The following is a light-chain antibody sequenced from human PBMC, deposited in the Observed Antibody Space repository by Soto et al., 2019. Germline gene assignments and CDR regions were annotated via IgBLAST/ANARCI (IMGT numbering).Light chain of an antibody. CDR2: DAS. CDR3: LQNVNYPP. Sequence: DIQMTQSPSTLSASGGDRVTITCRASQSISTWLAWYQQRPGKAPKLLIYDASSLESGVPSRFTGRGSGTKSTLTLSSQQPDYSATCYCLQNVNYPPFGQGTKVEI. V-gene: IGKV1-5*01. J-gene: IGKJ1*01. CDR1: QSISTW.